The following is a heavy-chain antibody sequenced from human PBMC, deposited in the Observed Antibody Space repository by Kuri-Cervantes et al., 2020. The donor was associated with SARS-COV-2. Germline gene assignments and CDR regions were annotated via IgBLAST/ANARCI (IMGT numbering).Heavy chain of an antibody. CDR1: GFTFSGYG. J-gene: IGHJ4*02. CDR2: ISYDGSNK. D-gene: IGHD1-26*01. CDR3: AKEYSGSWGYGY. V-gene: IGHV3-30*18. Sequence: LSLTCAASGFTFSGYGMHWVRQAPGKGLEWVAVISYDGSNKYYADSVKGRFTISRDNSKNTLYLQMNSLRAEDTAVYYCAKEYSGSWGYGYWGQGTLVTVSS.